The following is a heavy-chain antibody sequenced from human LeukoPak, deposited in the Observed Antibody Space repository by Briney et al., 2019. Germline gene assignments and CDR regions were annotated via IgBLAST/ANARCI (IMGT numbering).Heavy chain of an antibody. CDR1: GITLSNYG. CDR2: ISGGGGGT. V-gene: IGHV3-23*01. CDR3: AKRGVEIRGLLVIGYHKETSYFDH. Sequence: GGSLRLSCVVSGITLSNYGMGWVRQAPGRGLEWVSGISGGGGGTNYADSVKGRFTVSRDNSRNTMYLQMNSLRRGDTAVYFCAKRGVEIRGLLVIGYHKETSYFDHWGQGVLVTVSS. D-gene: IGHD3-10*01. J-gene: IGHJ4*02.